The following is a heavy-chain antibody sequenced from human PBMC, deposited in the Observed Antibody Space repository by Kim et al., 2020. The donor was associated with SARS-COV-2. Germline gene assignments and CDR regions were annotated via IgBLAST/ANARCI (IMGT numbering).Heavy chain of an antibody. Sequence: GGSLRLSCAASGFTFSSYGMHWVRQAPGKGLEWVAVISYDGSNKYYADSVKGRFTISRDNSKNTLYLQMNSLRAEDTAVYYCARDLVAVAGPPGFFDYWGQGTLVTVSS. CDR2: ISYDGSNK. V-gene: IGHV3-33*05. J-gene: IGHJ4*02. D-gene: IGHD6-19*01. CDR1: GFTFSSYG. CDR3: ARDLVAVAGPPGFFDY.